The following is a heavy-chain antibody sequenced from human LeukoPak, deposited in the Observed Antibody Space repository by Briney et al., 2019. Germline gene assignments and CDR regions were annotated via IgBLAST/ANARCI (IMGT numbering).Heavy chain of an antibody. D-gene: IGHD3-22*01. CDR3: ARRHGDTMIKETHWYFDL. CDR2: IYYSGST. CDR1: GGSISSSSYY. J-gene: IGHJ2*01. Sequence: SETLSLTCTVSGGSISSSSYYWSWIRQPPGKGLEWIGYIYYSGSTNYNPSLKSRVTISVDTSKNQFSLKLSSVTAADTAVYYCARRHGDTMIKETHWYFDLWGRGTLVTVSS. V-gene: IGHV4-61*05.